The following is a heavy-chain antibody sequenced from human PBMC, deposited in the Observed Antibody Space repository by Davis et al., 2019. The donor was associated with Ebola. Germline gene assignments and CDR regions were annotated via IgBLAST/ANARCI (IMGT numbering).Heavy chain of an antibody. Sequence: GESLKISCAASGFTVSSNHMSWVRQAPGKGLEWVSVIYDHSTAYADSVRGRSIISRDKSNNTLYLEMNSLRVDDTAVYYCATTQWLREFDNWGQGTLVTVSS. J-gene: IGHJ4*02. CDR2: IYDHST. V-gene: IGHV3-53*05. CDR1: GFTVSSNH. D-gene: IGHD6-19*01. CDR3: ATTQWLREFDN.